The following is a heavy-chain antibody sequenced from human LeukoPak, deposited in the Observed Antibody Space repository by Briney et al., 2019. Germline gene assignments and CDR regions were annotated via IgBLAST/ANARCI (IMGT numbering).Heavy chain of an antibody. J-gene: IGHJ4*02. V-gene: IGHV3-23*01. Sequence: GGSLRLSCAASGFTFGSYAMSWVRQAPGKGLEWVSGISGSGGSTYYADSVKGRFTISRDNSKNTLYLQMNSLGAEDTAVYYCAKDLSYNYGATKDYWGQGTLVTVSS. D-gene: IGHD1-1*01. CDR2: ISGSGGST. CDR3: AKDLSYNYGATKDY. CDR1: GFTFGSYA.